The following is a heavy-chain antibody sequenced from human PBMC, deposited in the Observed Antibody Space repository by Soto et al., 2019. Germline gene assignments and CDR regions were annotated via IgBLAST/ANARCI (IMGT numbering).Heavy chain of an antibody. J-gene: IGHJ4*02. CDR1: GSVVSRNY. CDR3: ARSPYCGTECNSGYLDF. D-gene: IGHD2-21*01. CDR2: MYSDGKT. V-gene: IGHV3-53*01. Sequence: GGSLRLSCATSGSVVSRNYMNWVRQAPGKGLEWVSVMYSDGKTYYAESVKGRFTISRDNSKKTVFLHMNSLRAEDTAVYYCARSPYCGTECNSGYLDFWGQGSLVTVSS.